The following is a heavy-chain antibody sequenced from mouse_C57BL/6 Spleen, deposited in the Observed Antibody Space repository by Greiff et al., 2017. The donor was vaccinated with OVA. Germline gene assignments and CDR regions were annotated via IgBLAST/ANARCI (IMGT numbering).Heavy chain of an antibody. J-gene: IGHJ2*01. Sequence: VQLQQPGAELVKPGASVKLSCKASGYTFTSYWMQWVKQRPGQGLEWIGEIDPSDSYTNYNQKFKGKATLTVDTSSSTAYMQLSSLTSEDSAVYYCELGQGYWGQGTTLTVSS. D-gene: IGHD4-1*01. CDR2: IDPSDSYT. CDR1: GYTFTSYW. V-gene: IGHV1-50*01. CDR3: ELGQGY.